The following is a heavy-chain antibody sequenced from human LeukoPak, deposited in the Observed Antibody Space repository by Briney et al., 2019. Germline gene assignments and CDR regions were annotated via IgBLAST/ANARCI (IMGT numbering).Heavy chain of an antibody. D-gene: IGHD6-19*01. Sequence: PSETLSLTCTVSGGSISSYYWSWIRQPPGKGLEWIGYIYYSGSTNYNPSLKSRVTISVDTSKNQFSLKLSSVTAADTAVYYCARISKRQWLVPGSRLYYYMDVWGKGTTVTVSS. CDR3: ARISKRQWLVPGSRLYYYMDV. CDR1: GGSISSYY. V-gene: IGHV4-59*01. J-gene: IGHJ6*03. CDR2: IYYSGST.